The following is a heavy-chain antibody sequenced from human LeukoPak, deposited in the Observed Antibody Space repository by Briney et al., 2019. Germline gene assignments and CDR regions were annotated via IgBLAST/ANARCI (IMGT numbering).Heavy chain of an antibody. D-gene: IGHD1-7*01. CDR2: IYYSGST. Sequence: PSETLSLTCTVSGGSISSYYWSWIRQPPGKGLEWIGYIYYSGSTNYNPSLKSRVTISVDTSKNQFSLKLSSVTAADTAVYYCAAGNLNWNYLAYFDYRGQGTLVTASS. J-gene: IGHJ4*02. V-gene: IGHV4-59*01. CDR1: GGSISSYY. CDR3: AAGNLNWNYLAYFDY.